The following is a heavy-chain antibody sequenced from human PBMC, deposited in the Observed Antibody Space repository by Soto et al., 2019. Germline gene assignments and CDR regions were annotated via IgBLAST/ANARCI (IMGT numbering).Heavy chain of an antibody. CDR1: GGSVSTGMKY. CDR3: MKAHESGDFLGMSV. Sequence: SETLSLTCTVSGGSVSTGMKYWGWVRQPPGKALEFIGYMYKTGETLLNSSLKSRVTLSMETSKNLFSLTLSSVTAADTAVYFCMKAHESGDFLGMSVWGPGTTVTVSS. J-gene: IGHJ6*02. D-gene: IGHD3-10*01. V-gene: IGHV4-61*01. CDR2: MYKTGET.